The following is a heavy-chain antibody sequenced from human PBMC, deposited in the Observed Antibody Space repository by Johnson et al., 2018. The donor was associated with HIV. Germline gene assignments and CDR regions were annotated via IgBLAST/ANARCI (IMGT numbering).Heavy chain of an antibody. V-gene: IGHV3-74*01. J-gene: IGHJ3*02. CDR3: AREPGYSSGPDAFDI. CDR2: INSDGSST. CDR1: GFTFSSYW. D-gene: IGHD6-19*01. Sequence: EVQLVESGGGLVQPGGSLRLSCAASGFTFSSYWMHWVRQAPGKGLVWVSRINSDGSSTSYADSVKGRITISRDNAKNTLYLQMNSLRAEDTAVYYCAREPGYSSGPDAFDIWGQGTMVTVSS.